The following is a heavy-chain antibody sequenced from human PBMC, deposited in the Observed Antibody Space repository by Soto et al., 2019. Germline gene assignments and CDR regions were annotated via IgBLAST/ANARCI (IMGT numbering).Heavy chain of an antibody. V-gene: IGHV3-23*01. CDR3: TRIMWSSRRDALDI. D-gene: IGHD2-21*01. CDR1: GFTFRNYA. J-gene: IGHJ6*02. CDR2: IGTSGTPT. Sequence: GGSLRLSCIASGFTFRNYAMAWVRQAPGEDLEWVSAIGTSGTPTLYADSVKSRFTISRDDSRNTVSLQMNSLGVEDTATYYCTRIMWSSRRDALDIWGQGTTVTVSS.